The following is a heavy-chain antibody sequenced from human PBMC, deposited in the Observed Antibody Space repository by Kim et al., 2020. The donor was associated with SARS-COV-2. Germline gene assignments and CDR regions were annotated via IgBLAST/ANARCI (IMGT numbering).Heavy chain of an antibody. Sequence: SNKYYAHAVQHQFPISRDNSKDTLYLQMNSLSAEDTAVYDYARALLVHFDYWGQGTLVTVSS. CDR2: SNK. J-gene: IGHJ4*02. V-gene: IGHV3-33*01. D-gene: IGHD3-10*01. CDR3: ARALLVHFDY.